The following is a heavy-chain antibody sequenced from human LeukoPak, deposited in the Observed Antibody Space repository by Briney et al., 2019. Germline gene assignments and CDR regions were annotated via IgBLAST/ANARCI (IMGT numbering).Heavy chain of an antibody. D-gene: IGHD4-17*01. CDR3: ARHISTVTDYHFDY. Sequence: SETLSLTCTVSGRSINNSSYYWGWIRQPPGQGLEWIGSFYYGGSTYYSPSLKSRVTISVDTSKNQFSLKLTSVTAADTAVYYCARHISTVTDYHFDYWGQGALVTVSS. CDR1: GRSINNSSYY. V-gene: IGHV4-39*01. CDR2: FYYGGST. J-gene: IGHJ4*02.